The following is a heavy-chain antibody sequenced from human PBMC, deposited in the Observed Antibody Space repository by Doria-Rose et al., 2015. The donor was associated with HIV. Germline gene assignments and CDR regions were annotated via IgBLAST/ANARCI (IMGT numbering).Heavy chain of an antibody. CDR1: GFSFESYA. Sequence: VQLVQSGGGLVQPGRSLRLSCVGSGFSFESYAMHWVRLAPGKGLEWVAGISWDSGAKGNADSVEGRFTISGYNAKKSVYLEMRSLRPEDTAFYYCAKAPIIGPKYYFYMDVWGKGTSVTVSS. D-gene: IGHD3-3*01. CDR3: AKAPIIGPKYYFYMDV. J-gene: IGHJ6*03. CDR2: ISWDSGAK. V-gene: IGHV3-9*01.